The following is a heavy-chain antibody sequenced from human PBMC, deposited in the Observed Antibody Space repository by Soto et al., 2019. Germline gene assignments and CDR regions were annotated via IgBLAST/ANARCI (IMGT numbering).Heavy chain of an antibody. CDR3: AKRFCTSTTCLSLDFYYYIGV. CDR2: ISWNSDST. V-gene: IGHV3-23*01. J-gene: IGHJ6*03. CDR1: GFTFDDYA. Sequence: GGSLRLSCAASGFTFDDYAMHWVRQAPGKGLEWVSGISWNSDSTNYADSVKGRFTISRDNSENTVYLQMNSLRAEDTAVYYCAKRFCTSTTCLSLDFYYYIGVWGEGTTVTVSS. D-gene: IGHD2-2*01.